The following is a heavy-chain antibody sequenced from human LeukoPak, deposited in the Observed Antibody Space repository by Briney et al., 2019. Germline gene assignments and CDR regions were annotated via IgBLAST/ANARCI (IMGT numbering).Heavy chain of an antibody. CDR3: AREPVVLVPAAIFNWFDP. CDR1: GYTFTDYY. D-gene: IGHD2-2*01. J-gene: IGHJ5*02. Sequence: ASVKVSCKASGYTFTDYYIHWVRQAPGQGLEWMGYINPNSGGTNYAQKFQGRVTMTRDPSISTAYMELSRMRSDDTAVYYCAREPVVLVPAAIFNWFDPWGQGTLVTVSS. V-gene: IGHV1-2*02. CDR2: INPNSGGT.